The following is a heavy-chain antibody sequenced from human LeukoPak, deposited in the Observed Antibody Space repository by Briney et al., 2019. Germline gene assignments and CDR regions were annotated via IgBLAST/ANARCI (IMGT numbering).Heavy chain of an antibody. CDR3: ARPLGYCSSTSCPFDY. J-gene: IGHJ4*02. V-gene: IGHV1-69*13. D-gene: IGHD2-2*01. Sequence: GASVKVSCKASGYTFTGYYMHWVRQAPGQGLEWMGGIIPIFGTANYAQKFQGGVTITADESTSTAYMELSSLRSEDTAVYYCARPLGYCSSTSCPFDYWGQGTLVTVSS. CDR1: GYTFTGYY. CDR2: IIPIFGTA.